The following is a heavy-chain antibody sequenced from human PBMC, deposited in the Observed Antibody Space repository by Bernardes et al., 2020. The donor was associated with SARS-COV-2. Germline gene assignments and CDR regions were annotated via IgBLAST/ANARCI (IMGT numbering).Heavy chain of an antibody. CDR2: ISSSGSII. CDR3: ATCNGGNCYAMDV. V-gene: IGHV3-48*02. Sequence: GSLRLSRAASGFPFSTYSMNWVRQAPGKGLEWLSYISSSGSIIKYADSVKGRFTVSRDNAKDSVYVQMNSLRDEDTAVYYCATCNGGNCYAMDVWGQGTAVTVSS. J-gene: IGHJ6*02. D-gene: IGHD2-15*01. CDR1: GFPFSTYS.